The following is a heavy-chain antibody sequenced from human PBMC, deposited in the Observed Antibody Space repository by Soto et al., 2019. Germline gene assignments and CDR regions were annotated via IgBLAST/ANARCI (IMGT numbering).Heavy chain of an antibody. CDR3: AREVRGRGYASCFEP. CDR1: GFSFSDYY. J-gene: IGHJ5*02. D-gene: IGHD5-18*01. CDR2: ISDHGTCT. V-gene: IGHV3-11*06. Sequence: GGSLRLSCTASGFSFSDYYMRWISQDPWRGREWVSYISDHGTCTDYSDSVKGRLTVSSDKAKTSLFLQMNSRRVEDTDVSYCAREVRGRGYASCFEPWGKGT.